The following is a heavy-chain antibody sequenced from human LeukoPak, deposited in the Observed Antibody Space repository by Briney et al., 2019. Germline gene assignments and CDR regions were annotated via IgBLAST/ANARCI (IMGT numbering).Heavy chain of an antibody. J-gene: IGHJ4*02. CDR3: ARVSGSYYSDY. CDR2: MYHGGTS. V-gene: IGHV4-38-2*02. Sequence: SETLSLTCTVSGYSITSGFYWGWIRQSPGKGLEWIGSMYHGGTSYYNPSLKSRVTISVDTSKNQFSLKLNSVTAADTALYYCARVSGSYYSDYWGRGTLVTVSS. CDR1: GYSITSGFY. D-gene: IGHD1-26*01.